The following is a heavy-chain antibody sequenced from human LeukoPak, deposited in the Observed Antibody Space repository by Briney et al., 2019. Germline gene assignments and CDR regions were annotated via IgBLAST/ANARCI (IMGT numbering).Heavy chain of an antibody. Sequence: PSETLSLTCAVSGGSIGDSYWWTWVRQPPGRGLEWIGEIYHSGSTNYNPSLTSRVTISLDKSNNQFSLELISVTAADTAVYYCARDPPGSGVSVDYWGQGTLVTVSS. D-gene: IGHD3-10*01. CDR1: GGSIGDSYW. CDR2: IYHSGST. J-gene: IGHJ4*02. V-gene: IGHV4-4*02. CDR3: ARDPPGSGVSVDY.